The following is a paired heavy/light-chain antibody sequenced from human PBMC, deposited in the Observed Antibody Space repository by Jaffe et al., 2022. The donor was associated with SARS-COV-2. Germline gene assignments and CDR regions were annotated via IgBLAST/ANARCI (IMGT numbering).Light chain of an antibody. CDR2: GLN. CDR1: TGAVTSSYY. Sequence: QTVVTQEPSLTVSPGGTVTLTCASSTGAVTSSYYPSWFQQRPGQAPRSLIFGLNKKHSWTPARFSGSLLGDKAALTLSGVQPEDEAEYYCLLFYGGAQVFGGGTKLTVL. V-gene: IGLV7-43*01. J-gene: IGLJ2*01. CDR3: LLFYGGAQV.
Heavy chain of an antibody. V-gene: IGHV7-4-1*02. CDR2: INTNNGHP. J-gene: IGHJ5*02. CDR1: GYTFINYA. CDR3: ARVDLLYSGEFSFDP. Sequence: QVQLVQSGSELKKPGASVKVSCKASGYTFINYAMNWVRQAPGQGLEWMGWINTNNGHPTYAQAFTGRFVFSLDTSVSTAYLQISSLKAEDTAIYYCARVDLLYSGEFSFDPWGQGTLVTVSS. D-gene: IGHD3-10*01.